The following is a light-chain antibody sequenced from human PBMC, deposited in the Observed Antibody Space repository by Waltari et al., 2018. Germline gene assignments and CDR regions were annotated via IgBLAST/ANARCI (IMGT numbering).Light chain of an antibody. CDR2: DVT. CDR3: PSFTYRTTLV. Sequence: QSALTQPASVSGSPGQSITIACNGTNRDVGGYNHASWYQYLPGKAPKLLIYDVTNRPSGVSDRFSGSMSGATASLTISGLQADDEADYYCPSFTYRTTLVFGGGTQLAVL. J-gene: IGLJ2*01. V-gene: IGLV2-14*03. CDR1: NRDVGGYNH.